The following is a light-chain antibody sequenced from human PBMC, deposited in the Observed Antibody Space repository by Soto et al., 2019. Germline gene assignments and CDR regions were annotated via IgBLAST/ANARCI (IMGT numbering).Light chain of an antibody. Sequence: EMVMTQSPATLSVAPGERVTLSCRASQSVSSYLAWYQQKPGQPPRLLIYVASTRAAGIPARFSGSGSGTEFTLTISSLQSEDFAVYYCQQYKDWPPRFGRGPKVEIK. CDR2: VAS. CDR3: QQYKDWPPR. J-gene: IGKJ1*01. V-gene: IGKV3-15*01. CDR1: QSVSSY.